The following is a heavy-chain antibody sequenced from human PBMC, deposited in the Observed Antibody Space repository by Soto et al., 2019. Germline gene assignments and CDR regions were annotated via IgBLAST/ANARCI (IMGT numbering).Heavy chain of an antibody. Sequence: QVQLQQWGAGLLKPSETLSLTCAVYGGSFSGYYWSWIRQPPGKGLEWIGEINHSGSTNYNPSLKSRVTISVDTSKNQFSLKLSSVTAADTAVYYCARGDSSGYLAPWGQGTLVTVSS. V-gene: IGHV4-34*01. J-gene: IGHJ5*02. D-gene: IGHD6-25*01. CDR3: ARGDSSGYLAP. CDR1: GGSFSGYY. CDR2: INHSGST.